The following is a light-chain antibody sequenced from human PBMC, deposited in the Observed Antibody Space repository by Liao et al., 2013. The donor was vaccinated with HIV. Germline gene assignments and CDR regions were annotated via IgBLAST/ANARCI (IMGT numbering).Light chain of an antibody. CDR3: QAWDSSTVV. Sequence: SYELTQPPSVSVSPGQTASITCSGDKLGDKYTCWYQQKPGQSPVLVIYEDNKRPSGIPERFSGSNSGNTATLTISGTQAMDEADYYCQAWDSSTVVFGPGTRVTVL. CDR2: EDN. V-gene: IGLV3-1*01. CDR1: KLGDKY. J-gene: IGLJ1*01.